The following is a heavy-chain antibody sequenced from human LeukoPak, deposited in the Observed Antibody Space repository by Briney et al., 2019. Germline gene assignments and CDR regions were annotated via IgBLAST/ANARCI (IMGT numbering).Heavy chain of an antibody. CDR2: ISGSGGSS. CDR1: GFTFSSYA. V-gene: IGHV3-23*01. J-gene: IGHJ5*02. CDR3: AKSLSVTMMVPNWFDP. D-gene: IGHD3-22*01. Sequence: GGSLRLSCAASGFTFSSYAMTWVRQAPGKGLEWVSFISGSGGSSYYADSVKGRFTISRDNSKNTLYLQMNSLRAEDTAVYYCAKSLSVTMMVPNWFDPWGQGTLVIVSS.